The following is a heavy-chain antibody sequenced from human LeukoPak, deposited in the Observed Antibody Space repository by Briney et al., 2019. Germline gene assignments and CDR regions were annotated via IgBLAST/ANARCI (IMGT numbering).Heavy chain of an antibody. J-gene: IGHJ4*02. Sequence: SGGSLRLSCVLSVFSLSVYAMSCVRQAPGEGLEWVSGISDSGGSTYYADSVKGRCTISRDNSKSTVSLQMNSLRAEDTAVYFCARHDSFIPYWGQGTLVTVTS. CDR2: ISDSGGST. CDR3: ARHDSFIPY. V-gene: IGHV3-23*01. D-gene: IGHD3-16*02. CDR1: VFSLSVYA.